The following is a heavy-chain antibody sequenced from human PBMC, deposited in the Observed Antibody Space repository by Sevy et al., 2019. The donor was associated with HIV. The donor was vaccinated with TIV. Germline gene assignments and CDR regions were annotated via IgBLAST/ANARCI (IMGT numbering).Heavy chain of an antibody. Sequence: GGSLRLSCAASGFTFSSYWMHWVRQAPGKGLVWVSRVNSDGSSTSYADPVKGRFTIPRDNAKNTLYLQMNSLRAEDTAVYYCARGAAAGTFDYWGQGTLVTVSS. D-gene: IGHD6-13*01. CDR2: VNSDGSST. V-gene: IGHV3-74*01. CDR1: GFTFSSYW. CDR3: ARGAAAGTFDY. J-gene: IGHJ4*02.